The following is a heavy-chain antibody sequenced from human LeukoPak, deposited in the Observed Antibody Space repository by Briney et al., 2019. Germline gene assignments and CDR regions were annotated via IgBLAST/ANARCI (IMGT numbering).Heavy chain of an antibody. Sequence: SETLSLTCTVSGGSISSYYWSWIRQPPGKGLEWIGYIYYSGSTNYNPSLKSRVTISVDTSKNQFSLKLSSVTAADTAVYYCASLDYWGQGTLVTVSS. CDR2: IYYSGST. V-gene: IGHV4-59*01. CDR3: ASLDY. CDR1: GGSISSYY. J-gene: IGHJ4*02.